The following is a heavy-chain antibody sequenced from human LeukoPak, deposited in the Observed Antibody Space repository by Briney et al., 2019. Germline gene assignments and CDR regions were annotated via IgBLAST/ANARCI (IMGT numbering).Heavy chain of an antibody. Sequence: PGGSLRLSCAASGFTFNTYAMSWVRQAPGKGLEWVSTISGSGDSTDYADSVKGRLAISRDNSKNTVYLQMNSLRVEDTAVYYCAKAIWASTVGAAGIFFDYWGQGILVTVSS. D-gene: IGHD1-26*01. CDR2: ISGSGDST. V-gene: IGHV3-23*01. CDR3: AKAIWASTVGAAGIFFDY. CDR1: GFTFNTYA. J-gene: IGHJ4*02.